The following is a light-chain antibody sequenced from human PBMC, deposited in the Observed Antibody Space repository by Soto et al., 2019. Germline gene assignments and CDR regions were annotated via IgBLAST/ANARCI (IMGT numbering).Light chain of an antibody. Sequence: EIVLTQSPAALSLSPGERATLSCRASQSVSSNLAWHQQKPGQAPRILIYGASTRATGIPDRFSGNGSGTEFTLTISSLQSEDFAVYYCQQYNNWPWTFGQGTKVEIK. CDR1: QSVSSN. J-gene: IGKJ1*01. CDR2: GAS. CDR3: QQYNNWPWT. V-gene: IGKV3-15*01.